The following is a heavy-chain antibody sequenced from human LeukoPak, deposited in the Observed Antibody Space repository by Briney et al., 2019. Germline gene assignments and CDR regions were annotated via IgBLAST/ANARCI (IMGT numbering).Heavy chain of an antibody. Sequence: SEPLSLTCAVYGGSITGYYLSWIRQTPGRGLEWVGEIHYTGATSYNPSLKSRATISTDTSKNQFSLRLSSVTAADTAVYYCARGNILTGYCFDFWGQGALVTVSS. J-gene: IGHJ4*02. D-gene: IGHD3-9*01. V-gene: IGHV4-34*01. CDR3: ARGNILTGYCFDF. CDR2: IHYTGAT. CDR1: GGSITGYY.